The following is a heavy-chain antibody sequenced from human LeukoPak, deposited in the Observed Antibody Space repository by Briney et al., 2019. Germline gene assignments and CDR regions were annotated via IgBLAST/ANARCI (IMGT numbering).Heavy chain of an antibody. CDR3: ARDRAPGNPDAFDI. J-gene: IGHJ3*02. Sequence: ASVKVSCKASGYTFTSYYMHWVRQAPGQGLEWMGWISAYNGNTNYAQKLQGRVTMTTDTSTSTAYMELRSLRSDDTAVYYCARDRAPGNPDAFDIWGQGTMVTVSS. V-gene: IGHV1-18*04. D-gene: IGHD4-23*01. CDR1: GYTFTSYY. CDR2: ISAYNGNT.